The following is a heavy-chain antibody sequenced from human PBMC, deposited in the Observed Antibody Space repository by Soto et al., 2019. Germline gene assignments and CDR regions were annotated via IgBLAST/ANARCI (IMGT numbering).Heavy chain of an antibody. CDR2: FYSGGST. D-gene: IGHD7-27*01. V-gene: IGHV3-66*01. Sequence: EVQVVESGGGLVQPGGSLRLSCAASGFTVSSNHMSWVRQAPGKGLEWVSVFYSGGSTYYADSVKGRFTISRDNSKNTLFLQMNRLRAEDTAVYFCARDLGIPAFENWGQGTMVTVSS. CDR3: ARDLGIPAFEN. J-gene: IGHJ3*02. CDR1: GFTVSSNH.